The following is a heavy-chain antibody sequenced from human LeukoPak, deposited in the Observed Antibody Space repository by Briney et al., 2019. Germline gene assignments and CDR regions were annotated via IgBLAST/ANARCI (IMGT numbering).Heavy chain of an antibody. CDR3: AREGRRITMVRGVNYFDY. CDR1: GYTFTSYD. V-gene: IGHV1-8*01. D-gene: IGHD3-10*01. J-gene: IGHJ4*02. Sequence: ASVKVSCKASGYTFTSYDINWVRQATGQGLEWMGWMNPNSGNTGYAQKFQGRVTMTRNTSISTAYMELSSLRSEDTAVYYCAREGRRITMVRGVNYFDYWGQGTLVTVSS. CDR2: MNPNSGNT.